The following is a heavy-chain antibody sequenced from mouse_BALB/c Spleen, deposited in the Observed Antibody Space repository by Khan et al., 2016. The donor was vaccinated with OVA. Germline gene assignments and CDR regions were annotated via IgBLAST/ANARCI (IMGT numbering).Heavy chain of an antibody. CDR3: AREAYRYDEYYFDY. J-gene: IGHJ2*01. Sequence: EVELVESGGDLVKPGGSLKLPCAVSGFTFSSYVMSWVRQTPEKRLEWVASISSGGTTAYPDNVKGRFTISRDNARNIMYLQMSSLRSEDTAMYYCAREAYRYDEYYFDYWGQGTTLTVSS. V-gene: IGHV5-6-5*01. CDR2: ISSGGTT. CDR1: GFTFSSYV. D-gene: IGHD2-14*01.